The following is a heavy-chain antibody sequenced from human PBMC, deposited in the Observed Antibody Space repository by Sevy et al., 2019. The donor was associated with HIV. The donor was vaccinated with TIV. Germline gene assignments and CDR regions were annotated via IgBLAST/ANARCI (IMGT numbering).Heavy chain of an antibody. CDR2: IGDYNGNA. J-gene: IGHJ4*02. Sequence: GASVKVSCKASGYTFASEGISWVRQAPGQGLEWMGWIGDYNGNANSAQKLQGRVTMTTDTSTSTAYMELSSLRSDDTAIYYCARVPTYYYGSSTYFESWGQGTLVTVSS. CDR1: GYTFASEG. D-gene: IGHD3-10*01. V-gene: IGHV1-18*01. CDR3: ARVPTYYYGSSTYFES.